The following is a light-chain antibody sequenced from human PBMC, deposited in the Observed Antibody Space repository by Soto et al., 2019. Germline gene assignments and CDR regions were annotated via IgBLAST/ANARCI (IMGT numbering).Light chain of an antibody. V-gene: IGKV3-11*01. CDR2: DAS. CDR3: QQRGNWPS. CDR1: QSISRY. Sequence: EIALTQSPATLSLSPGERATLSCRASQSISRYLAWSQQKPGQAPRLLIYDASNRATGIPARFSGSGSGTDFTLTISSLEPEDFAVCYCQQRGNWPSFGGGTKVEIK. J-gene: IGKJ4*01.